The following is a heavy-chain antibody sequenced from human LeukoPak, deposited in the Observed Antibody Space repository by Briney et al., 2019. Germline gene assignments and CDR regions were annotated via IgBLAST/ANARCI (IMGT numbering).Heavy chain of an antibody. CDR2: VYYTGST. Sequence: PSETLSLTCTVSGGFISSYYWSWIRQSPGKGLEWLGYVYYTGSTNYNPSLKSRVTISVDTSKNQFSLNLSSVTAADTAVYYCARRGAARRFDGLDVWGQGTTVTVSS. CDR3: ARRGAARRFDGLDV. D-gene: IGHD6-6*01. V-gene: IGHV4-59*08. J-gene: IGHJ6*02. CDR1: GGFISSYY.